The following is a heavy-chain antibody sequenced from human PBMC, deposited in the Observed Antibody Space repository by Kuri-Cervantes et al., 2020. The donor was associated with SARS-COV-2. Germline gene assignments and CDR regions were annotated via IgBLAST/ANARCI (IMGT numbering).Heavy chain of an antibody. Sequence: GGSLRLSCAASGFTFSSYAMSWVRQAPGKGLEWVAVISYDGSNKYYADSVKGRFTISRDNSKNTLYLQMNSLRAEDTAVYYCARDHSGSYSHYFDYWGQGTLVTVSS. J-gene: IGHJ4*02. V-gene: IGHV3-30*03. CDR3: ARDHSGSYSHYFDY. D-gene: IGHD1-26*01. CDR2: ISYDGSNK. CDR1: GFTFSSYA.